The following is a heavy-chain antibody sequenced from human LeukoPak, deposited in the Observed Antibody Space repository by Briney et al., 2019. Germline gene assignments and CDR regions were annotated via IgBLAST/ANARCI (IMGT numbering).Heavy chain of an antibody. CDR1: GYTFTSYG. J-gene: IGHJ3*02. Sequence: GASVKVSCKASGYTFTSYGISWVRQAPGQGLEWMGWISAYNGNTNYAQKLQGRVTMTRDTSISTAYMELSRLRSDDTAVYYCARGTYYYGSGSYNRHAFDIWGQGTMVTVPS. CDR2: ISAYNGNT. D-gene: IGHD3-10*01. CDR3: ARGTYYYGSGSYNRHAFDI. V-gene: IGHV1-18*01.